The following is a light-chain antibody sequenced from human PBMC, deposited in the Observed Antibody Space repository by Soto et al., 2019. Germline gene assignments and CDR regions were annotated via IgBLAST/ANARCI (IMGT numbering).Light chain of an antibody. V-gene: IGKV1-39*01. CDR3: QQRSNGPVIT. Sequence: DIQMPQSPSPLSASLGDRFTITCLASQSISSYLNWYQQKPGKAPKLLIYAASSLQSGVPSRFSGSGSGTDFTLTISSLEPEDFAVYYCQQRSNGPVITFGQGTRLEIK. J-gene: IGKJ5*01. CDR1: QSISSY. CDR2: AAS.